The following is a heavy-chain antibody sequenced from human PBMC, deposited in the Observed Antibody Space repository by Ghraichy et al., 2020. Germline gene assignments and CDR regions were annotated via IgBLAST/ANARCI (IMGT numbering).Heavy chain of an antibody. J-gene: IGHJ3*02. CDR2: IYYSGST. Sequence: SETLSFTYTVSGGSISSYYWSWIRQPPGKGLEWIGYIYYSGSTNYNPSLKSRVTISVDTSKNQFSLKLSSVTAADTAVYYCARVGGYDPHAFDIWGQGTMVTVSS. V-gene: IGHV4-59*01. CDR3: ARVGGYDPHAFDI. D-gene: IGHD5-12*01. CDR1: GGSISSYY.